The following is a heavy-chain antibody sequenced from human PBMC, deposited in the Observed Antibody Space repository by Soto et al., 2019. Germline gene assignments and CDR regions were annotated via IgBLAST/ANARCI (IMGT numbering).Heavy chain of an antibody. V-gene: IGHV6-1*01. CDR3: AKDPNGDYVGAFDD. Sequence: PSPTLSLTCAISGDSVSSNSAAWNWIRQSPSRGLEWLGRTYYRSKWYNDYAVSVKSRVIITPDTSKNQFSLQMNSLRAEDTAKYHCAKDPNGDYVGAFDDWGQGTLVTVSS. J-gene: IGHJ4*02. D-gene: IGHD4-17*01. CDR2: TYYRSKWYN. CDR1: GDSVSSNSAA.